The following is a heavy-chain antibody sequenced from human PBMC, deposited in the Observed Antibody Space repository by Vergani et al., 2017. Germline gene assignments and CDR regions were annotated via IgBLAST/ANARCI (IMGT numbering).Heavy chain of an antibody. CDR1: GGTFTGYY. CDR2: INPNSGGT. J-gene: IGHJ4*02. CDR3: ARGHNWNDACDY. V-gene: IGHV1-2*02. D-gene: IGHD1-20*01. Sequence: QVQLVQSGAEVKKPGSSVKVSCKASGGTFTGYYMHWVRQAPGQGLEWMGWINPNSGGTNYADSVKGRFTISRDNSKNTLYLQMNSLRAEDTAVYYCARGHNWNDACDYWGQGTLVTVSS.